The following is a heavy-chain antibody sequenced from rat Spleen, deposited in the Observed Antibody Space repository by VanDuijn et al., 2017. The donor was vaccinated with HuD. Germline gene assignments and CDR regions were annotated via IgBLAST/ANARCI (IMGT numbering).Heavy chain of an antibody. CDR3: ARTTAPDY. CDR2: ITNTGGST. D-gene: IGHD3-1*01. V-gene: IGHV5-31*01. J-gene: IGHJ2*01. CDR1: GFNFHDYW. Sequence: EVKLVESGGGLVQPGRSLKLSCAASGFNFHDYWMTWIRQAPGKGLEWVASITNTGGSTYYPDSVKGRFTVSRDNARGTQYLQMDSLRSEDTATYYCARTTAPDYWGQGVMVTVSS.